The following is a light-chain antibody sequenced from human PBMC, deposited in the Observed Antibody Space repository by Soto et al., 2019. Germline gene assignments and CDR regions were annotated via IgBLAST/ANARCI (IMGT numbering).Light chain of an antibody. J-gene: IGKJ1*01. Sequence: IQMTQSPSSLSASVGDRVTITCRASQSISGFLNWYQQKPGKAPKLLIYKASSLESGVPSRFSGSGSGTDFTLAISSLQPEDSATYYCLQDINYPWTFGQGTKVDIK. CDR1: QSISGF. CDR2: KAS. CDR3: LQDINYPWT. V-gene: IGKV1-6*01.